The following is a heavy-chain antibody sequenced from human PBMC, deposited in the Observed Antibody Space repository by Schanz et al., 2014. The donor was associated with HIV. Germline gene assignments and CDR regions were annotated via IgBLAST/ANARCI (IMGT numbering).Heavy chain of an antibody. CDR1: GYTFNGYY. Sequence: QVQLVQSGAEVKKTGASVKVSCKASGYTFNGYYLHWIRQAPGQGLEWMGWFNPNSGGRIYPQKFEGRVTMTRDTSISTAYMELSSLRYDDTAVYYCAREPSFSGLDVWGQGAMVTVSS. V-gene: IGHV1-2*02. CDR3: AREPSFSGLDV. CDR2: FNPNSGGR. D-gene: IGHD1-1*01. J-gene: IGHJ3*01.